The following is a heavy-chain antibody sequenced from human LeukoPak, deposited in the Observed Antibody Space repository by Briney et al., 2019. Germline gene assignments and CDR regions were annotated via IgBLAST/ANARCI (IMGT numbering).Heavy chain of an antibody. Sequence: GGSLRLSCAASGFTVSSNYMSWVRQAPGKGLEWVSVIYSGGSTYYADSVKGRFTISRDNSKNTLYLQMNSLRAEDTAVYYCARDGIDSSSWYGRDYWGQGTLVTVSS. D-gene: IGHD6-13*01. V-gene: IGHV3-53*01. CDR1: GFTVSSNY. CDR3: ARDGIDSSSWYGRDY. CDR2: IYSGGST. J-gene: IGHJ4*02.